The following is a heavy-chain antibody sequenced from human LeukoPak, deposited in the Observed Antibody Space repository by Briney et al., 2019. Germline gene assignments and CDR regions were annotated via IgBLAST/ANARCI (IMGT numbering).Heavy chain of an antibody. Sequence: GGSLRLSCAASGFTFSSYWMSWVRQAPGKGLEWVANIKQDGSEKYYVDSVRGRFTISRDNAKNSLYLQMNSLRAEDTAVYYCAREGNINWFDPWGQGTLVTVSS. CDR3: AREGNINWFDP. V-gene: IGHV3-7*01. D-gene: IGHD2/OR15-2a*01. CDR2: IKQDGSEK. CDR1: GFTFSSYW. J-gene: IGHJ5*02.